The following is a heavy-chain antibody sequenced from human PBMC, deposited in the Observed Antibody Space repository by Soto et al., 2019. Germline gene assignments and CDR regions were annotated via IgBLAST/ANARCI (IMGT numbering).Heavy chain of an antibody. CDR1: GYTFTSYG. CDR3: ARGGYCSGGSCSYYYYYYMDV. V-gene: IGHV1-18*01. D-gene: IGHD2-15*01. CDR2: ISAYNGNT. Sequence: ASVKVSCKASGYTFTSYGISWVRQAPGQGLEWMGWISAYNGNTNYAQKLQGRVTMTTDTSTSTAYMELRSLRSDDTAVYYCARGGYCSGGSCSYYYYYYMDVWGKGTTVTVSS. J-gene: IGHJ6*03.